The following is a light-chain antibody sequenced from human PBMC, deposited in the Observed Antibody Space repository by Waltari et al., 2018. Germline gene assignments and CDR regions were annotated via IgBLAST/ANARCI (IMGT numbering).Light chain of an antibody. J-gene: IGKJ2*01. CDR1: QSVLYSPNNKSY. CDR3: QQYYSIPYT. Sequence: DIVMTQSPDSLPVSLGERATINCKSSQSVLYSPNNKSYLAWYQQKPRQPPKLLIYWASTRESGVPDRVSGSGSGTHVTLTINSLQAEDVAVYYCQQYYSIPYTFGQGTRLEIK. V-gene: IGKV4-1*01. CDR2: WAS.